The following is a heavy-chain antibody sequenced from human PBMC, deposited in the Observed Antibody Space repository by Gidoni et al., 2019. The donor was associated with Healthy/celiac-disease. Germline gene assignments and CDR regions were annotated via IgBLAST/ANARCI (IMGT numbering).Heavy chain of an antibody. CDR2: ISGSGGST. D-gene: IGHD3-10*01. CDR1: GFSFRSYA. V-gene: IGHV3-23*01. CDR3: AKDYGSGSYYNLNAFDI. Sequence: EVQLLESGGGLVQPGGSLRLSCAASGFSFRSYAMSWVRQAPGKGLEWVSAISGSGGSTYYADSVKGRFTISRDNSKNTLYLQMNSLRAEDTAVYYCAKDYGSGSYYNLNAFDIWGQGTMVTVSS. J-gene: IGHJ3*02.